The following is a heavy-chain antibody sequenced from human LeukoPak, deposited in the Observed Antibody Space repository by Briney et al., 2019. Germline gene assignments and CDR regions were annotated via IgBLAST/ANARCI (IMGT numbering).Heavy chain of an antibody. CDR1: GFTVSSNY. CDR3: ARAHSGSYYDSGGYNFYYMDV. D-gene: IGHD3-22*01. V-gene: IGHV3-66*01. J-gene: IGHJ6*03. Sequence: GGSLRLSCAASGFTVSSNYMNWVRQVPGKGLEWVSVIYSDGSTYYGDSVKGRFTISRDNSKNTLFLQMNSLRVENTAVYYCARAHSGSYYDSGGYNFYYMDVWGRGTRVTVSS. CDR2: IYSDGST.